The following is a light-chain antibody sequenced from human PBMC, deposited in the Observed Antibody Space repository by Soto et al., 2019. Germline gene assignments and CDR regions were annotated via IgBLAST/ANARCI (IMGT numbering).Light chain of an antibody. Sequence: EIVITQSPATLSVSPGERATLSCRACQSVLSNLAWYQQKPGQAPRLLIYGASTRATGIPARFSGSGSGTEFTLTISSLQSEDFAVYYCQQYSNWPPRTFGQGTKVEIK. V-gene: IGKV3-15*01. J-gene: IGKJ1*01. CDR1: QSVLSN. CDR2: GAS. CDR3: QQYSNWPPRT.